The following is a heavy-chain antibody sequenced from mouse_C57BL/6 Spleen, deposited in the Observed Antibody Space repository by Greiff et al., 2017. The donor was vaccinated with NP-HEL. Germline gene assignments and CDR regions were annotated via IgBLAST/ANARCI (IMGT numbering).Heavy chain of an antibody. Sequence: VQLQQSGAELVRPGASVKLSCKASGYTFTDYYINWVKQRPGQGLEWIARIYPGSGNTYYNEKFKGKATLTAEKSSSTAYMQLSSLTSEDSAVYFCAREGGYGGYYYAMDYWGQGTSVTVSS. J-gene: IGHJ4*01. D-gene: IGHD2-2*01. CDR1: GYTFTDYY. CDR2: IYPGSGNT. V-gene: IGHV1-76*01. CDR3: AREGGYGGYYYAMDY.